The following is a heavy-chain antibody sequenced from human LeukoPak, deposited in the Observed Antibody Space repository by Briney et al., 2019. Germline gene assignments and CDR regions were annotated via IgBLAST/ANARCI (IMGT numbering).Heavy chain of an antibody. CDR1: GGSINSYY. Sequence: SETLSLTCTVSGGSINSYYWSWIRQPAGKGLEWIGRIYSSGSTNYNPSLKSRVSMSVDTSKNQFSLKPTPVTAADTVVYYCARGGKATVVTMWGQGILVTVSS. J-gene: IGHJ4*02. CDR2: IYSSGST. D-gene: IGHD4-23*01. V-gene: IGHV4-4*07. CDR3: ARGGKATVVTM.